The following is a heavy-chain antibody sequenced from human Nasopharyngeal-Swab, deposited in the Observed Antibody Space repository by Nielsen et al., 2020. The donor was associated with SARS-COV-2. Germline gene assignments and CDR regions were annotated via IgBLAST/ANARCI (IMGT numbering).Heavy chain of an antibody. V-gene: IGHV1-69*13. CDR2: IIPIFGTA. Sequence: SVKVSCKASGGTFSSYAISWVRQAPGQGLEWMGGIIPIFGTANYAQKFQGRVTITADESTSTAYMELGSLRSEDTAVYYCAREIGGYGSGSYYYYGMDVWGQGTTVTVSS. J-gene: IGHJ6*02. D-gene: IGHD3-10*01. CDR1: GGTFSSYA. CDR3: AREIGGYGSGSYYYYGMDV.